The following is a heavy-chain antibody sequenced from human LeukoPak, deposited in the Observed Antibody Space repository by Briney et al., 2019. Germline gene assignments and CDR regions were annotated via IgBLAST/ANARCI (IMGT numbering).Heavy chain of an antibody. CDR2: VSSTGGDK. D-gene: IGHD3-10*01. CDR1: GVTFEDYY. J-gene: IGHJ5*02. V-gene: IGHV3-11*04. Sequence: GGSLRLSCRGSGVTFEDYYLSWIRQAPGKGLEWISYVSSTGGDKFYADPVKGRFTISRDNSKNTLYLQMNSLRAEDTAVYYCARDQIWFGELSPSDPWGQGTLVTVSS. CDR3: ARDQIWFGELSPSDP.